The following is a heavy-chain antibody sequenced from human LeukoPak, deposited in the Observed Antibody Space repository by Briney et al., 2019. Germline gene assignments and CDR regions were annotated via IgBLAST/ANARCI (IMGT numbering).Heavy chain of an antibody. J-gene: IGHJ4*01. Sequence: SETLSLTCAVYGGSFSGYYWSWIRQPPGKGLEWIGEINHSGSTNYNPSLKSRVTISVDTSKNQFSLKLSSVTAADTAVYYCARGGGAPTFDYWGQGTLVTVSS. D-gene: IGHD1-26*01. V-gene: IGHV4-34*01. CDR2: INHSGST. CDR1: GGSFSGYY. CDR3: ARGGGAPTFDY.